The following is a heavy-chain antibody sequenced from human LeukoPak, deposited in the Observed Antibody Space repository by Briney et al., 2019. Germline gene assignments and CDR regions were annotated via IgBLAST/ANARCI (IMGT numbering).Heavy chain of an antibody. CDR1: GGTFSSYA. CDR3: ARDRLAARDNWFDP. Sequence: GASVKVSCKASGGTFSSYAISWVRQAPGQGLEWMGGIIPIFGTASYAQKFQGRVTITTDESTSTAYMELSSLRSEDTAVYYCARDRLAARDNWFDPWGQGTLVTVSS. D-gene: IGHD6-6*01. J-gene: IGHJ5*02. CDR2: IIPIFGTA. V-gene: IGHV1-69*05.